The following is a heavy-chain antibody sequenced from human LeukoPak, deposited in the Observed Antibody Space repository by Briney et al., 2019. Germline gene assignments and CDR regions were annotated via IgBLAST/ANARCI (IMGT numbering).Heavy chain of an antibody. Sequence: KSSETLSLTCTVSGGSISSSSYYWSWIRQPPGKGLEWIGYIYYSGSTNYNPSLKSRVTISVDTSKNQFSLKLSSVTAADTAVYYCAGGDTAIPNYYYYYYMDVWGKGTTVTVSS. CDR1: GGSISSSSYY. J-gene: IGHJ6*03. CDR2: IYYSGST. CDR3: AGGDTAIPNYYYYYYMDV. V-gene: IGHV4-61*05. D-gene: IGHD5-18*01.